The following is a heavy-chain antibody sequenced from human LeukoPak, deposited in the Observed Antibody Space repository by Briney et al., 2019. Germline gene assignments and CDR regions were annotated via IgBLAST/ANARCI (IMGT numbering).Heavy chain of an antibody. V-gene: IGHV3-23*01. Sequence: GESLRLSCAASGFTFSSYAMSWVRQAPGKGLEWVSAISGSGGSTYYADSVKGRFTISRDNSKNTLYLQMNSLRAEDTAVYYCAKDVNYYGSGSYLDYWGQGTLVTVSS. J-gene: IGHJ4*02. D-gene: IGHD3-10*01. CDR2: ISGSGGST. CDR3: AKDVNYYGSGSYLDY. CDR1: GFTFSSYA.